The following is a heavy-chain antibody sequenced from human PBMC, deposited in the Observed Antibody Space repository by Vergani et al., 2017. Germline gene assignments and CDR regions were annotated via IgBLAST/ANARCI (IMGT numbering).Heavy chain of an antibody. CDR3: AREMSNEGFDY. CDR1: GFTFSSYA. J-gene: IGHJ4*02. D-gene: IGHD4-11*01. Sequence: QVQLVESGGGVVQPGRSLRLSCAASGFTFSSYAMHWVRQAPGKGLEWVAVISYDGSNKYYADSVKGRFTISRDNAKNSLFLQMSSLKVEDTGVYYCAREMSNEGFDYWGQGTRVTVS. V-gene: IGHV3-30-3*01. CDR2: ISYDGSNK.